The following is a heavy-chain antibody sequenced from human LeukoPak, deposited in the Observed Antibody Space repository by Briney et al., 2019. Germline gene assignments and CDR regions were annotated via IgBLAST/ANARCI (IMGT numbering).Heavy chain of an antibody. CDR1: GFTFSVYA. D-gene: IGHD6-19*01. V-gene: IGHV3-23*01. CDR3: AKNEVAGPRSYFDY. Sequence: PGGSLRLSCAASGFTFSVYAMSWVRQAPGKGLEWVSAISGSGGSTYYADSEKGRFTISRDNSKNTLYLQMNSLRAEDTAVYYCAKNEVAGPRSYFDYWGQGTLVTVSS. J-gene: IGHJ4*02. CDR2: ISGSGGST.